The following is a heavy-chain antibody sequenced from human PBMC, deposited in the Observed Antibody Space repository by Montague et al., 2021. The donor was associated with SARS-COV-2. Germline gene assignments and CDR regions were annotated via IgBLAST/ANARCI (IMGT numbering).Heavy chain of an antibody. CDR2: IYYSGST. CDR3: ARLVETYYYYYGMDV. V-gene: IGHV4-39*01. J-gene: IGHJ6*02. CDR1: GGSISSSSYY. Sequence: SETLSLTCTVSGGSISSSSYYWGWLRQPPGRGLVWIGSIYYSGSTNYNPSLKSRVTISVDTSQNRFSLKLSSVTAADTAVYYCARLVETYYYYYGMDVWGQGTTVTVSS. D-gene: IGHD4-23*01.